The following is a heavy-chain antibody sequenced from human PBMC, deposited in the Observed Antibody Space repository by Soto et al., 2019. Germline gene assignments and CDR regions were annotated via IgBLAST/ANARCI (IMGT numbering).Heavy chain of an antibody. Sequence: QLQLQESGSGLVKPSQTLSLTCAVSGGSISSGGYSWSWIRQPPGKGLEWIGYIYHSGSTYYNPSLKSRVTISVDRSKNQFSLKLSSVTAADTAVYYCARGPVGTRGLLRSGYFQHWGQGTLVTVSS. CDR3: ARGPVGTRGLLRSGYFQH. J-gene: IGHJ1*01. V-gene: IGHV4-30-2*01. D-gene: IGHD7-27*01. CDR1: GGSISSGGYS. CDR2: IYHSGST.